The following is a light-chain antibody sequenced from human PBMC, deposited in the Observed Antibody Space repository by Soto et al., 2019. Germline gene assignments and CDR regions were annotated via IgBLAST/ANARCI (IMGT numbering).Light chain of an antibody. CDR1: QYISNH. CDR2: GAS. CDR3: HQYKNWPRTT. J-gene: IGKJ4*01. Sequence: EIVMTQSPATLPVSPGERATLSCRASQYISNHLAWYQQKPGQAPRLLLYGASTRATDIPARFSGSVSGTEFTLSITGLRSEDFAVYSCHQYKNWPRTTFGGGTKVQIK. V-gene: IGKV3-15*01.